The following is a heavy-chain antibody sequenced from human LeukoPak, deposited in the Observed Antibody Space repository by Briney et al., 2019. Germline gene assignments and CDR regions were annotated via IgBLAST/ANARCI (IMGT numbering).Heavy chain of an antibody. D-gene: IGHD2-15*01. CDR1: GYTFTSYG. CDR3: ARILRGYCSGGSCYDFDY. Sequence: ASVKVSCKASGYTFTSYGISWERQAPGQGLEWMGWISAYNGNTNYAQKLQGRVTMTTDTSTSTAYMELRSLRSDDTAVYYCARILRGYCSGGSCYDFDYWGQGTLVTVSS. V-gene: IGHV1-18*04. J-gene: IGHJ4*02. CDR2: ISAYNGNT.